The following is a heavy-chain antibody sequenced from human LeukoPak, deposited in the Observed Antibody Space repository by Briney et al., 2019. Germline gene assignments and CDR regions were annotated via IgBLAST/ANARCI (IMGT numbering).Heavy chain of an antibody. CDR2: IYSGGST. CDR3: ARVVEDSSGYPLDY. CDR1: GFTVSSNY. Sequence: GGSLRLSCAASGFTVSSNYMSWVRQAPGKGLEWVSVIYSGGSTYYADSVKGRFTISRDNSKNTLYLQMNSLRAEDTAVYYCARVVEDSSGYPLDYWGQATLVTVSS. V-gene: IGHV3-53*01. D-gene: IGHD3-22*01. J-gene: IGHJ4*02.